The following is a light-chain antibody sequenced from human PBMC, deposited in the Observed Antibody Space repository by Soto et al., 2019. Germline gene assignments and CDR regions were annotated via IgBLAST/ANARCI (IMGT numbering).Light chain of an antibody. CDR2: DVS. J-gene: IGLJ1*01. CDR3: CSYAGSSTS. CDR1: SSDVGGYNY. V-gene: IGLV2-11*01. Sequence: QSVLTHPRSVSGSPGQSVTISCPGTSSDVGGYNYVSWYQQHPGKAPKLMIYDVSKRPSGVPDRFSGSKSGNTASLTISGLQAEDEADYYCCSYAGSSTSFGTGTKVTVL.